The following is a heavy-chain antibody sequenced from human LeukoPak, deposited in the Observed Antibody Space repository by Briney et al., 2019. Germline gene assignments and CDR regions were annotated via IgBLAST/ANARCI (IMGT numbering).Heavy chain of an antibody. D-gene: IGHD3-22*01. CDR3: ARGITMIVVASDAFDI. CDR2: ISSSSSYI. CDR1: GFTFSSYS. V-gene: IGHV3-21*01. J-gene: IGHJ3*02. Sequence: PGGSLRLSCAASGFTFSSYSMNWVRQAPGKGLEWVSSISSSSSYIYYADSVKGRFTISRDNAKNSLYLQMNSLRAEDTAAYYCARGITMIVVASDAFDIWGQGTMVTVSS.